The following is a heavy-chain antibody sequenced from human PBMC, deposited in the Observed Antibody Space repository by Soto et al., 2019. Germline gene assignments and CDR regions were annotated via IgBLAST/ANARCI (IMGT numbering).Heavy chain of an antibody. V-gene: IGHV3-73*01. Sequence: GGSLRLSCAASGFTFSGSAMHWVRQASGKGLEWVGRIRSKANSYATAYAASVKGRFTISRDDSKNTAYLQMNSLKTEDTAVYYCTRLDGLAVVFWGQGTLVTVSS. J-gene: IGHJ4*02. CDR2: IRSKANSYAT. D-gene: IGHD6-19*01. CDR1: GFTFSGSA. CDR3: TRLDGLAVVF.